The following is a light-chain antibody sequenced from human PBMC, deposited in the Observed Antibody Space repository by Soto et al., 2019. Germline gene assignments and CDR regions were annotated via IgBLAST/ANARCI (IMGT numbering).Light chain of an antibody. CDR1: SSDVGGYNY. Sequence: QSVLTQPASVSASPGQSVTISCAGTSSDVGGYNYVSWYQQRPGRAPKLMIYEVTYRPSGVSNRFSGSKSGNTASLTISGLQAEDEADYYCSSYTTSSTLVFGTATKVTV. CDR3: SSYTTSSTLV. V-gene: IGLV2-14*01. CDR2: EVT. J-gene: IGLJ1*01.